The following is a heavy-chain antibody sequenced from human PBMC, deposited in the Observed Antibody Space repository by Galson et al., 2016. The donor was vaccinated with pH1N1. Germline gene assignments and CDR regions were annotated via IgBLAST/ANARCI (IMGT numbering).Heavy chain of an antibody. J-gene: IGHJ5*02. CDR3: ARHGGDYVGAAQYKSFDT. Sequence: GGSIISRNWWHWVRQPPGQGPECIGEIYHIGGTNYNPSLKSRVTIALDRTKNHFALNLASVTAADTAVYYCARHGGDYVGAAQYKSFDTWGQGTLVTVPS. D-gene: IGHD4-23*01. V-gene: IGHV4-4*02. CDR2: IYHIGGT. CDR1: GGSIISRNW.